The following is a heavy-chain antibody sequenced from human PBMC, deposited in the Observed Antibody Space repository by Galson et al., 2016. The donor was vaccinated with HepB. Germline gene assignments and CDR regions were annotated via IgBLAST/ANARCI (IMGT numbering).Heavy chain of an antibody. CDR2: IYWDDDK. D-gene: IGHD2-21*02. V-gene: IGHV2-5*02. CDR1: GFSLSSSGVG. J-gene: IGHJ5*02. Sequence: PALVKPTQTLTLTCTFSGFSLSSSGVGVGWIRQPPGKALEWLALIYWDDDKRYSPSLKSRLTITKDTSKNQVVLTMTNMDPVDTATYYCARETLGYCGGDCYSGGWLDPWGQGTLVTVSS. CDR3: ARETLGYCGGDCYSGGWLDP.